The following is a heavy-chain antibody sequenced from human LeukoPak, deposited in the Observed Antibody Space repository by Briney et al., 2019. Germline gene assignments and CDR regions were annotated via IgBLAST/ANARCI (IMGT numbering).Heavy chain of an antibody. J-gene: IGHJ5*02. CDR3: ARSGITNWFDP. CDR2: ISSSSSTI. V-gene: IGHV3-48*01. D-gene: IGHD1-14*01. Sequence: GSLRLSCAASGFTFSTYSMNWVRQAPGKGLEWVSYISSSSSTIYYADSVKGRFTISRDNAKNSLYLQMNSLRAEDTAVYSCARSGITNWFDPWGQGTLVTVSS. CDR1: GFTFSTYS.